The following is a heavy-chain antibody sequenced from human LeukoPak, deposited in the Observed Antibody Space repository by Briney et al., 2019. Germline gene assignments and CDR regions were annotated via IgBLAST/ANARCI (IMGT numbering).Heavy chain of an antibody. CDR1: GFTFSDYY. V-gene: IGHV3-11*04. J-gene: IGHJ4*02. D-gene: IGHD6-13*01. Sequence: GGSLRLSCAASGFTFSDYYMSWIRQAPGKGLEWVSYISSSGNTIYYADSVKGRSTISRDNAKNSLCLQMNSLRAEDTAVYYCAREGIWQQLDGYYFDYWGQGTLVTVSS. CDR2: ISSSGNTI. CDR3: AREGIWQQLDGYYFDY.